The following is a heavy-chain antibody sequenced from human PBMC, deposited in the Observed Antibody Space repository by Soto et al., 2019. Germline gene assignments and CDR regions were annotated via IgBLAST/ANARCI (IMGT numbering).Heavy chain of an antibody. CDR3: ARRYYDSSGYHSGYYYGMDV. CDR1: GFTFNSYA. CDR2: ISYDGSIK. Sequence: QVQLVESGGGVVQPGRSLRLSCEASGFTFNSYAMHWVRQAPGKGLEWVAIISYDGSIKYYADSVKGRFTISRDNSKNTLYLQMSSLRIEDTAVYYCARRYYDSSGYHSGYYYGMDVWGQGTTVTVSS. V-gene: IGHV3-30-3*01. D-gene: IGHD3-22*01. J-gene: IGHJ6*02.